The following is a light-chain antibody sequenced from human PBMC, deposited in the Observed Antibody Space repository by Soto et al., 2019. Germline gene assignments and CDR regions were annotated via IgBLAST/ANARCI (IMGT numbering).Light chain of an antibody. Sequence: QSVLTQPASVSGSPGRSITISCTGTSSDIGAYNYVSWYQQHPGKAPKLMIYDVNNRPSGVSNRFSGSKSGNTASLTISGLQAEDEADYFCTSYTRSSTYVFGTGTKVTVL. CDR1: SSDIGAYNY. CDR3: TSYTRSSTYV. V-gene: IGLV2-14*03. J-gene: IGLJ1*01. CDR2: DVN.